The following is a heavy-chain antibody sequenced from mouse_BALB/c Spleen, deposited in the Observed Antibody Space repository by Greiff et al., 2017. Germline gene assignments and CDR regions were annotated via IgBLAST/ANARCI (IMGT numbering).Heavy chain of an antibody. Sequence: VQLKESGPELVKPGASVKVSCKASGYAFTSYNMYWVKQSHGKSLEWIGYIDPYNGGTSYNQKFKGKATLTVDKSSSTAYMHLNSLTSEDSAVYYCARSYYGSSPYAMDYWGQGTSVTVSS. CDR3: ARSYYGSSPYAMDY. D-gene: IGHD1-1*01. CDR1: GYAFTSYN. J-gene: IGHJ4*01. CDR2: IDPYNGGT. V-gene: IGHV1S135*01.